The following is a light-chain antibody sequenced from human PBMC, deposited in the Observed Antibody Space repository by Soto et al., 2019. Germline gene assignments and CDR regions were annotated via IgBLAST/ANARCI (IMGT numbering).Light chain of an antibody. V-gene: IGLV1-40*01. Sequence: QSVLTQTPSVSGAPGQRVTISCTGSSSDIGAGYDVHWYQQLPGTAPKLLIYGNNNRPSGVPDRFSGSMSGTSASLAITGLQAEDEAYYYCQSYDSSLSVVIFGGGTKLTVL. CDR3: QSYDSSLSVVI. J-gene: IGLJ2*01. CDR1: SSDIGAGYD. CDR2: GNN.